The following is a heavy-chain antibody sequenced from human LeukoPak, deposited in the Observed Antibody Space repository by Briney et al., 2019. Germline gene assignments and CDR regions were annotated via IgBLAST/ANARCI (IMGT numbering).Heavy chain of an antibody. J-gene: IGHJ5*02. V-gene: IGHV4-59*01. D-gene: IGHD6-6*01. CDR1: GGFNTHYY. CDR2: FYHSGST. CDR3: AREGRGYSSSS. Sequence: MASETLSLTCSVSGGFNTHYYWSWIRQPPGKGLEWIGYFYHSGSTNYNPSLKSRVTISVDTPKSHFSLKLSSVAAADTAVYYCAREGRGYSSSSWGQGTLVTVSS.